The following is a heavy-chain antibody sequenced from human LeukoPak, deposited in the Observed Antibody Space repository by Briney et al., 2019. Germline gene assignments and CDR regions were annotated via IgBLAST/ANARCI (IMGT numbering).Heavy chain of an antibody. J-gene: IGHJ4*02. CDR1: GGSISSYY. CDR2: IYYSGST. V-gene: IGHV4-59*01. CDR3: ARDYYDSGSSAL. Sequence: PSETLSLTCTVSGGSISSYYWSWIRQPPGKGLEWIGNIYYSGSTNYNPSLKSRVTISVDTSKNQFSLKLSSVTAADTAVYYCARDYYDSGSSALWGQGTLDAVSS. D-gene: IGHD3-10*01.